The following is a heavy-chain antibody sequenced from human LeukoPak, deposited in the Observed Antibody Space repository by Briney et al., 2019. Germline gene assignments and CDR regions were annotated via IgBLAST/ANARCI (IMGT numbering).Heavy chain of an antibody. Sequence: GGSLRLSCAASGFTFSSYAMSWVRQAPGKGLEWISSISGSGGSTYYADSVKGRCTISRDNSKNTLYLQMNSLRAEDTAVYYCARAGDGGTVSLFQHWGQGTLVTVSS. CDR1: GFTFSSYA. CDR3: ARAGDGGTVSLFQH. J-gene: IGHJ1*01. D-gene: IGHD4-23*01. V-gene: IGHV3-23*01. CDR2: ISGSGGST.